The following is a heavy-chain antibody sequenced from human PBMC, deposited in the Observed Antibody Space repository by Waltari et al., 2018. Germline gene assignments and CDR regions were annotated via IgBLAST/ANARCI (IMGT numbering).Heavy chain of an antibody. Sequence: EVQLVESGGGLAQPGGSLGLAGAAWGRSFSNDGMTWVRQASGKGPEWVANIKQDGSEKYYMDSVKGRFTISRDNAKNSLYLQMNNLRVEDTAVYYCTRGGRDSSWYWRDWGQGTLVTVSS. CDR1: GRSFSNDG. V-gene: IGHV3-7*01. CDR3: TRGGRDSSWYWRD. J-gene: IGHJ4*02. D-gene: IGHD6-13*01. CDR2: IKQDGSEK.